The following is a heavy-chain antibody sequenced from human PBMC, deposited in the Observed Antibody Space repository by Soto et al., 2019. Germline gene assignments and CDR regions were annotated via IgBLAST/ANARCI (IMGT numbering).Heavy chain of an antibody. V-gene: IGHV5-51*01. CDR1: GYSLTSYW. D-gene: IGHD2-2*01. Sequence: GESLKISCKGSGYSLTSYWIGWVRQMPGKGLEWMGIIYPGDSDTRYSPSFQGQVTISADKSISTAYLQWSSLKASDTAMYYCARLLGYCSSTSCPKNYYYYYGMDVWGQGTTVTVSS. CDR3: ARLLGYCSSTSCPKNYYYYYGMDV. J-gene: IGHJ6*02. CDR2: IYPGDSDT.